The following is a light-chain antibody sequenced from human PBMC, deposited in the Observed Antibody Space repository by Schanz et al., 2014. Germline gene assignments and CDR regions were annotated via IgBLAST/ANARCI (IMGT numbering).Light chain of an antibody. J-gene: IGLJ3*02. Sequence: QSALTQPTSVSGSPGQSITLSCTGTSSDVGGTNYVSWYQQHPGKVPKLMIYEATKRPSGVSNRFSGSNSGNMASLTISGLQAEDEADYYCCSYAVIWLFGGGTKLTVL. CDR2: EAT. V-gene: IGLV2-23*01. CDR3: CSYAVIWL. CDR1: SSDVGGTNY.